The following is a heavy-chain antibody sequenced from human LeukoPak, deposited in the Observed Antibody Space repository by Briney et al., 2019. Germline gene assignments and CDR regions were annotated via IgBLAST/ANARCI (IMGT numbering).Heavy chain of an antibody. D-gene: IGHD3-10*01. V-gene: IGHV4-61*02. CDR3: AREVGFGELNY. Sequence: PSETLSLTCTVSGGSISSGSDYWSWIRQPAGKGLEWLGRFYTSGSTNYNPSLKGRVSISVDTSKNQFSLKLSSVTAADTAVYYCAREVGFGELNYWGQGTLVTVSA. CDR1: GGSISSGSDY. J-gene: IGHJ4*02. CDR2: FYTSGST.